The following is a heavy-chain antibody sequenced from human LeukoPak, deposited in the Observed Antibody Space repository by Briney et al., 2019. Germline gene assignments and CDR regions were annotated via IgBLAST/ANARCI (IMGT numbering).Heavy chain of an antibody. CDR1: GFTFSNAW. D-gene: IGHD3-10*01. CDR2: IKSKTDGGTT. CDR3: TTDRPMVRGVNDY. J-gene: IGHJ4*02. Sequence: GGSLRLSCAASGFTFSNAWMSWVRQAPGKGLEWVGRIKSKTDGGTTDYAAPVKGRFTITRDDSKNTLYLQMNSLKTEDTAVYYCTTDRPMVRGVNDYWGQGTLVTVSS. V-gene: IGHV3-15*01.